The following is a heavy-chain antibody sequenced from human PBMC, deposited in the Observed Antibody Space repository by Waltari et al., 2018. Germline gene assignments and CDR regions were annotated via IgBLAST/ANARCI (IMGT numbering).Heavy chain of an antibody. CDR3: AREAGYSYGLLTFDH. D-gene: IGHD5-18*01. CDR1: GFTFSSYA. V-gene: IGHV3-30-3*01. Sequence: QVQLVESGGGVVQPGRSLRLSCASSGFTFSSYAMHWVRPAPGKGLEWVAVISYDGSNKYYADSVKGRFTISRDDSKNTLYLQMNSLRAEDTAVYYCAREAGYSYGLLTFDHWGQGTLVTVSS. CDR2: ISYDGSNK. J-gene: IGHJ4*02.